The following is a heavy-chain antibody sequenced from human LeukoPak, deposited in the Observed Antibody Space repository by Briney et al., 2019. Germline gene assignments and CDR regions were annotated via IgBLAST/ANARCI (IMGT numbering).Heavy chain of an antibody. V-gene: IGHV3-23*01. D-gene: IGHD3-10*01. CDR3: AKVPYPDYGSWRPPFMDV. Sequence: GGSLRLSCAASGFTFSNYALSSVRQARGKGLEWVSTISDTSTNTYYADSVTGRFTISRDNSMNTLYLQMNSLRAEDTAIYFCAKVPYPDYGSWRPPFMDVWGQGTTVAVSS. CDR1: GFTFSNYA. CDR2: ISDTSTNT. J-gene: IGHJ6*02.